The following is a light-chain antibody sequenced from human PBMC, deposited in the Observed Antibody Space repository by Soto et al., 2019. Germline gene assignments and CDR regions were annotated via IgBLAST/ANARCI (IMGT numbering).Light chain of an antibody. J-gene: IGLJ2*01. CDR3: SSYTSSSTLVV. CDR1: TSDVGGYNY. V-gene: IGLV2-14*01. CDR2: DVS. Sequence: QSALTQPASVSGFLGQSITISCTGTTSDVGGYNYVSWYQQHPGKAPKLMIYDVSNRPSGVSNRFSGSKSGNTASLTISGLQAEDEADYYCSSYTSSSTLVVFGGGTKLTVL.